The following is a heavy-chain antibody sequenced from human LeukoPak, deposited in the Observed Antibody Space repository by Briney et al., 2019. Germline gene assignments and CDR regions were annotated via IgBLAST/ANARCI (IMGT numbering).Heavy chain of an antibody. CDR2: IGSDGSDT. CDR1: GFTFSSYG. CDR3: ARDWVKGAFDI. D-gene: IGHD2-21*01. Sequence: GGSLSLSCEASGFTFSSYGMSGVGQAPGKGLVWVSRIGSDGSDTTHADSVKGRFTISRDNSKNTLYLQMNSLRAEDTAVYYCARDWVKGAFDIWGQGTMVTVSS. J-gene: IGHJ3*02. V-gene: IGHV3-74*01.